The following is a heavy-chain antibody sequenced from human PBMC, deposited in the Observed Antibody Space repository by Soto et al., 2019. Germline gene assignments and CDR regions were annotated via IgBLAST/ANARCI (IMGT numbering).Heavy chain of an antibody. CDR3: ARVGGYSGSYHVDY. Sequence: GASVKVSCKASGYTFTNSGFSWVRQAPGQGLEWVGWIRVNNGNTNYAQKLQGRVTMTTDTSTSTAYMELRSLRSDDTAVYYCARVGGYSGSYHVDYWGQGTLVTVSS. CDR2: IRVNNGNT. CDR1: GYTFTNSG. V-gene: IGHV1-18*01. J-gene: IGHJ4*02. D-gene: IGHD1-26*01.